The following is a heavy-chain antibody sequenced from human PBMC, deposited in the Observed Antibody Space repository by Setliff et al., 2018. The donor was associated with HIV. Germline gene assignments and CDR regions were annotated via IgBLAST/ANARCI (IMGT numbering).Heavy chain of an antibody. CDR3: ATRGVSSSWSPYFDY. J-gene: IGHJ4*02. CDR2: INNDGTST. D-gene: IGHD6-13*01. V-gene: IGHV3-74*01. CDR1: GFTFSNYW. Sequence: PGGSLRLSCAASGFTFSNYWMHWVRQAPGKGLVWVSRINNDGTSTTYADSVKGRFTISRDNAKDTLYLQMNSLRAEDTAVYYCATRGVSSSWSPYFDYWSQGTLVTVSS.